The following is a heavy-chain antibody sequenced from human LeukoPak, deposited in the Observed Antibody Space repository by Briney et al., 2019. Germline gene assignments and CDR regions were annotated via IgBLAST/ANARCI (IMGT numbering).Heavy chain of an antibody. D-gene: IGHD3-10*01. J-gene: IGHJ6*03. CDR1: GFTFDDYA. Sequence: GGSLRLSCAASGFTFDDYAMHWVRQAPGKGLEWVGSISWNSQSIGYADSVKGRFTISRDNVKNSLYLQMNSLRAEDTALYFCAKDTFGDVNYMDVWGKGTTVTISS. V-gene: IGHV3-9*01. CDR3: AKDTFGDVNYMDV. CDR2: ISWNSQSI.